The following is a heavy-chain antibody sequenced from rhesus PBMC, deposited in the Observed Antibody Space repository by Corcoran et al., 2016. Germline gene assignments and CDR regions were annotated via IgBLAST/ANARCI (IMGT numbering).Heavy chain of an antibody. J-gene: IGHJ4*01. CDR1: GGSVSSSYR. CDR2: VSGSSSSA. CDR3: AREPPRGGNFDY. Sequence: QVQLQESGPGLVKPSETLSLTCAVFGGSVSSSYRWSWIRRPPGKGLEWIGYVSGSSSSAYSNPSLKSRVTISTDTSKNQFSLKLTSVTAADTAVYYCAREPPRGGNFDYWGQGVLVTVSS. V-gene: IGHV4-65*01. D-gene: IGHD2-15*01.